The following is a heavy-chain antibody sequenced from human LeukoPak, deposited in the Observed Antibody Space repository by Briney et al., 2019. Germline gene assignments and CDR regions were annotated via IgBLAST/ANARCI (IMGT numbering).Heavy chain of an antibody. CDR1: GFTFNDYA. CDR3: IPWGIPFDY. V-gene: IGHV3-30-3*01. J-gene: IGHJ4*02. D-gene: IGHD7-27*01. Sequence: GGSLRLSCAASGFTFNDYAMHWVRQAPGKGLESVAVISYDGGNKDYADSVRGRFTISRDNTKNTLYLQMNSLRAEDTAVYYCIPWGIPFDYWGQGTLVTVSS. CDR2: ISYDGGNK.